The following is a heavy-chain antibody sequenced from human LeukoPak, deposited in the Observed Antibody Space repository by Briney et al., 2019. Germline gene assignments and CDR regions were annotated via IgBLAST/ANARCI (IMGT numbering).Heavy chain of an antibody. CDR3: AREQYYYDSSGYYYGFKAFDI. J-gene: IGHJ3*02. CDR2: IYYSGST. V-gene: IGHV4-31*03. Sequence: SETLSLTCTVSGGSISSGGYYWSWIRQHPGKGLEWIGYIYYSGSTYYNPSLKSRVAISVDTSKNQFSLKLSSVTAADTAVYYCAREQYYYDSSGYYYGFKAFDIWGQGTMVTVSS. CDR1: GGSISSGGYY. D-gene: IGHD3-22*01.